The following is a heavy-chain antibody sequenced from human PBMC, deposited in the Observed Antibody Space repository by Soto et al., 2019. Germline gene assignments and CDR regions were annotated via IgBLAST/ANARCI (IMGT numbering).Heavy chain of an antibody. CDR3: ARTPHSLLWFGEPVSY. V-gene: IGHV3-30-3*01. CDR1: GFTFSSYA. CDR2: ISYDGSNK. J-gene: IGHJ4*02. D-gene: IGHD3-10*01. Sequence: LRLSCAASGFTFSSYAMHWVRQAPGKGLEWVAVISYDGSNKYYADSVKGRFTISRDNSKNTLYLQMNSLRAEDTAVYYCARTPHSLLWFGEPVSYWGQGTLVTVSS.